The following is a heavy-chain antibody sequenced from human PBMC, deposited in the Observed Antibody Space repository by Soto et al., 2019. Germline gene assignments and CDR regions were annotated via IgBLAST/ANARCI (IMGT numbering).Heavy chain of an antibody. CDR1: GYAFTSYD. J-gene: IGHJ4*02. D-gene: IGHD7-27*01. V-gene: IGHV1-8*01. CDR2: MNPNSGNT. Sequence: QVQLVQSGAEVKKPGASVKVSCKASGYAFTSYDINRVRQATGQGLEWMGWMNPNSGNTGYAQKFQGRVXXTXNXXISTAYMELSSLKSEDTAVYYCARGNYWGRMDFDYWGQGTLVTVSS. CDR3: ARGNYWGRMDFDY.